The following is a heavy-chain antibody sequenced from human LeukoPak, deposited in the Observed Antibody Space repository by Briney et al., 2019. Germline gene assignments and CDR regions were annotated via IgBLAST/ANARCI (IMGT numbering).Heavy chain of an antibody. V-gene: IGHV4-4*02. D-gene: IGHD3-22*01. CDR1: GGSISSSNW. J-gene: IGHJ4*02. CDR3: ARSGSYGYYYDSSGYYHDLSPDY. Sequence: SETLSLTCAVSGGSISSSNWWSWVRQPPGKGLEWIGEIYHSGSTNYNPSLKSRVTISVDKSKNQFSLKLSSVTAADTAVYYCARSGSYGYYYDSSGYYHDLSPDYWGQGTLVTVSS. CDR2: IYHSGST.